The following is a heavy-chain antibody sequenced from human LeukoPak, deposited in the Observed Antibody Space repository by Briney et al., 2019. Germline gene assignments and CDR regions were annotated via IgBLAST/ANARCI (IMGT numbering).Heavy chain of an antibody. CDR2: VSCGGTS. D-gene: IGHD3-3*01. CDR1: GGSIIISSHY. V-gene: IGHV4-39*01. Sequence: SETLSLTCNVSGGSIIISSHYWGWVRQSPGKGLEWIGSVSCGGTSYYNPSLKSRVTMSVDTSKNTFSLKVTSVTAADTAVYFCARHSGMVDRHFAHWGQGTLVPVSS. J-gene: IGHJ4*02. CDR3: ARHSGMVDRHFAH.